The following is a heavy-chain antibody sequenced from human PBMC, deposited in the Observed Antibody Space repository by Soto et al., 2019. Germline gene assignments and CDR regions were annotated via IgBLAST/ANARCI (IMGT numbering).Heavy chain of an antibody. CDR2: IYYSGST. Sequence: QLQLQESGPGLVKPSETLSLTCTVSGGSISSSSYYWGWIRQPPGKGLEWIGSIYYSGSTYYNPSLKRRVTIPVDTSKNQFSLKLSSVTAADTAVYCCASVGRQWLVRVDYWGQGTLVTVSS. CDR3: ASVGRQWLVRVDY. J-gene: IGHJ4*02. V-gene: IGHV4-39*01. D-gene: IGHD6-19*01. CDR1: GGSISSSSYY.